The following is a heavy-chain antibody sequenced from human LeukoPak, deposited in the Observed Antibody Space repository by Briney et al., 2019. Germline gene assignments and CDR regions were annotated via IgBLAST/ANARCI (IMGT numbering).Heavy chain of an antibody. V-gene: IGHV4-4*07. D-gene: IGHD1-26*01. J-gene: IGHJ4*02. CDR3: AREASKGLGGRGPFDY. CDR1: GGSISSYY. Sequence: SETLSLTCTVSGGSISSYYWSWIRQPAGKGLEWIGRIYTSGSTNYNPSLKSRVTMSVDTSKNQLSLNLSSVTAADTAVYYCAREASKGLGGRGPFDYWGQGTLVTVSS. CDR2: IYTSGST.